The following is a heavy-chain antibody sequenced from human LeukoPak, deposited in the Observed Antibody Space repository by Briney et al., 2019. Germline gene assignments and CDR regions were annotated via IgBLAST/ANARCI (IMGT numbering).Heavy chain of an antibody. J-gene: IGHJ5*02. Sequence: GGSLRLSCAASGFTFDDYAMHWVRQAPGKGLECVSGISWNSGSIGYAASVKGRFTISRDNAKTSLYLRMNSLRAEDTALYYCAKDLDVDTAMVTGFGSWGQGTLVTVSS. V-gene: IGHV3-9*01. CDR2: ISWNSGSI. D-gene: IGHD5-18*01. CDR1: GFTFDDYA. CDR3: AKDLDVDTAMVTGFGS.